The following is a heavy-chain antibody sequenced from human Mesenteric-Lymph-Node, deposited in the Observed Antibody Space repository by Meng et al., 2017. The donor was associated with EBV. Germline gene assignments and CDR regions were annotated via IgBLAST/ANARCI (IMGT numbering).Heavy chain of an antibody. CDR1: GGSIAGGSY. D-gene: IGHD1-26*01. CDR3: ARRSGSYYGYFDY. V-gene: IGHV4-30-4*01. Sequence: VQWQEPGPGLVKPSQTVSLTCAVSGGSIAGGSYWSWARQPPGKGLEWIAFIHYSGDTYYNPSLKSRLTISVDTSKDQFSLRLRSVTAADTAVYYCARRSGSYYGYFDYWGQGTLVTVSS. J-gene: IGHJ4*02. CDR2: IHYSGDT.